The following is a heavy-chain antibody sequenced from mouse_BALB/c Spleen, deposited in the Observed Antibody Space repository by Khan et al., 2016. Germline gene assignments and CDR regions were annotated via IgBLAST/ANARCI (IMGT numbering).Heavy chain of an antibody. J-gene: IGHJ4*01. CDR1: GHVFSNFW. D-gene: IGHD2-1*01. V-gene: IGHV1-80*01. CDR3: AKGNGNPYYALDH. CDR2: IYPGDGDT. Sequence: QVQLKQPGAELVRPGSSVKISCKASGHVFSNFWMNWVKQRPGQGLEWIGQIYPGDGDTNYNGKFKGKATLTADKSSSTAYMQLSSLTSEDSAVDFCAKGNGNPYYALDHWGQGTSVTVSS.